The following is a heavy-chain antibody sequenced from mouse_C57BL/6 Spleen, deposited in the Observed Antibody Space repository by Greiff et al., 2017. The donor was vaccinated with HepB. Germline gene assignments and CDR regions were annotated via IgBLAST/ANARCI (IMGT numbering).Heavy chain of an antibody. CDR3: ARGEYEYDAPHWYFDV. V-gene: IGHV5-4*03. CDR1: GFTFSSYA. J-gene: IGHJ1*03. Sequence: EVKLMESGGGLVKPGGSLKLSCAASGFTFSSYAMSWVRQTPEKRLEWVATISDGGSYTYYPDNVKGRFTISRDNAKNNLYLQMSHLKSEDTAMYYCARGEYEYDAPHWYFDVWGTGTTVTVSS. CDR2: ISDGGSYT. D-gene: IGHD2-4*01.